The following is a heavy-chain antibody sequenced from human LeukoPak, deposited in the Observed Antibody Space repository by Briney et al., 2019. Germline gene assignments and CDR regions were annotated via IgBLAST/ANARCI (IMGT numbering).Heavy chain of an antibody. D-gene: IGHD3-10*01. CDR2: IFHSATT. CDR3: ARLVTVIRGVGWFDP. Sequence: SETLSLTCAVSLGSINSSNWWSWVRQPPGKGLEWSGEIFHSATTNYNPAHRSRVTISVDMSKNHFSLQLSSVTAADTAVYFCARLVTVIRGVGWFDPWGQGNLVTVSS. V-gene: IGHV4-4*02. CDR1: LGSINSSNW. J-gene: IGHJ5*02.